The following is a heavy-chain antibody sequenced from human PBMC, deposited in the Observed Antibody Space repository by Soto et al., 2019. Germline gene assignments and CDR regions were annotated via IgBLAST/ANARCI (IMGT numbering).Heavy chain of an antibody. Sequence: QVQLVQSGAEVKKPGASVKVSCKASGYTFTSYYMHWVRQAPGQGLEWMGIINPSGGSTRYAQKFQGRVTMTRDTSTSTVYMELSSLRSDDTAVYYCARRLGGYDFDYLGQGTLVTVSS. V-gene: IGHV1-46*01. CDR3: ARRLGGYDFDY. D-gene: IGHD5-12*01. CDR1: GYTFTSYY. J-gene: IGHJ4*02. CDR2: INPSGGST.